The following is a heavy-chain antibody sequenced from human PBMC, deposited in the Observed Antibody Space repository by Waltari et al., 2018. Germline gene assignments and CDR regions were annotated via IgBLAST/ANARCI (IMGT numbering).Heavy chain of an antibody. J-gene: IGHJ6*02. CDR1: GFTFSRYN. CDR3: ARAGSSYDFWSVSTREGYYGMDV. CDR2: ISSSSSYI. D-gene: IGHD3-3*01. V-gene: IGHV3-21*01. Sequence: EVQLVESGGGLVKPGGSLRLSCAASGFTFSRYNMNWVRQAPGTGLEWGTSISSSSSYIYYADSVKGRFTISRDNAKNSLYLQMNSLRAEDTAVYYCARAGSSYDFWSVSTREGYYGMDVWGQGTTVTVSS.